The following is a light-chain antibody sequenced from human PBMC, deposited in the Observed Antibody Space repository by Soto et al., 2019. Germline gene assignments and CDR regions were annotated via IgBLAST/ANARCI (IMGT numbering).Light chain of an antibody. CDR3: QTWGTDIHGV. CDR1: SGHSSYA. Sequence: QPVLTQSPSASASLGASVKLTCTLSSGHSSYAIAWHQQQPEKGPRYLMKLNSDGSHSKGDGIPDRFSGSSSRAERYLTISSLQSEDEADYYCQTWGTDIHGVFGGGTKLTVL. CDR2: LNSDGSH. V-gene: IGLV4-69*01. J-gene: IGLJ3*02.